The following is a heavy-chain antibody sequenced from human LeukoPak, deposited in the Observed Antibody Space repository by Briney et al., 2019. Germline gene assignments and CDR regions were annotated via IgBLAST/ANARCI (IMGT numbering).Heavy chain of an antibody. D-gene: IGHD3-22*01. CDR3: ATDDSSGFYLGAVNY. V-gene: IGHV1-2*02. Sequence: VSVKVSCKASGYTFTGYYMYWVRQAPGQGLEWMGWINPNSGAIHYAQKFQGRVTMTRDTSIRTAYMELSRLTSDDTAVYYCATDDSSGFYLGAVNYWGQGTRVTVSS. J-gene: IGHJ4*02. CDR2: INPNSGAI. CDR1: GYTFTGYY.